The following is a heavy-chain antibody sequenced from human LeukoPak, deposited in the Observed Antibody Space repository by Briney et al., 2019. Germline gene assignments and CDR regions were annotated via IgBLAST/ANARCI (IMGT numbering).Heavy chain of an antibody. J-gene: IGHJ4*02. CDR3: ARALDSSGYSGY. Sequence: ASVKVSCXASGYTFTGYYMHWVRLAPGQGLEWMGWISAYNGNTNYAQKLQGRVTMTTDTSTSTAYMELRSLRSDDTAVYYCARALDSSGYSGYWGQGTLVTVSS. CDR2: ISAYNGNT. D-gene: IGHD3-22*01. V-gene: IGHV1-18*04. CDR1: GYTFTGYY.